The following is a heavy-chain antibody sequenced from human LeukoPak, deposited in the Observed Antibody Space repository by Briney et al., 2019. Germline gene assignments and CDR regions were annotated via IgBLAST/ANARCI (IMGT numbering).Heavy chain of an antibody. V-gene: IGHV3-64*01. CDR3: ARASGYERLGYYYYYMDV. Sequence: GGSLRLSCAASGFTFSSYAMHWARQAPGKGLEYVSAISSNGGSTYYANSVKGRFTISRDNSKNTLYLQMGSLRAEDMAVYYCARASGYERLGYYYYYMDVWGKGTTVTVSS. CDR2: ISSNGGST. CDR1: GFTFSSYA. J-gene: IGHJ6*03. D-gene: IGHD5-12*01.